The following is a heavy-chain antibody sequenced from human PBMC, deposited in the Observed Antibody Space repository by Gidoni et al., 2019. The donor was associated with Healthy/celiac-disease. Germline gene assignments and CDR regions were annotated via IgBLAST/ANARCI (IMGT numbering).Heavy chain of an antibody. CDR2: ISWNSGSR. V-gene: IGHV3-9*01. CDR3: AKGTYDISGYYDY. D-gene: IGHD3-22*01. Sequence: EVQRVESGGRVVQHGRSLRLSCAACAFTFDDYAMRWVRQAPGMGMECVSCISWNSGSRGYADSVKCRFTISRDNAKNSLYLQMISLRAEDTALYYCAKGTYDISGYYDYWGQGTLVTVSS. CDR1: AFTFDDYA. J-gene: IGHJ4*02.